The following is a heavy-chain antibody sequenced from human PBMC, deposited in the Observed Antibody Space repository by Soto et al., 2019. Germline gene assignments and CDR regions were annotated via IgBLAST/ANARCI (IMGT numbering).Heavy chain of an antibody. D-gene: IGHD4-17*01. CDR3: ASDDGDYSGDY. Sequence: QVQLVQSGAEVKKPGASVKVSCKASGYTFSSYDINWVRQATGQGLEWMGWMIPNSGKIGYAQKFQGRLTMTRNTSISTAYMELSSLRSEDTDVYYCASDDGDYSGDYWGQGTLVSVSS. V-gene: IGHV1-8*01. J-gene: IGHJ4*02. CDR2: MIPNSGKI. CDR1: GYTFSSYD.